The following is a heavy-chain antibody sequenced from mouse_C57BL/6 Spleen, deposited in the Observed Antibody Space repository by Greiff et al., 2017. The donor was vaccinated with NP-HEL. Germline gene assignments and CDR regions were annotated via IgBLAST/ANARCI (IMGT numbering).Heavy chain of an antibody. J-gene: IGHJ4*01. CDR1: GYSITSGYY. CDR2: ISYDGSN. Sequence: EVKLVESGPGLVKPSQSLSLTCSVTGYSITSGYYWNWIRQFPGNKLEWMGYISYDGSNNYNPSLKNRISITRDTSKNQFFLKLNSVTTEDTATYYCAREPMAAYAMDYWGQGTSVTVSS. CDR3: AREPMAAYAMDY. D-gene: IGHD1-1*02. V-gene: IGHV3-6*01.